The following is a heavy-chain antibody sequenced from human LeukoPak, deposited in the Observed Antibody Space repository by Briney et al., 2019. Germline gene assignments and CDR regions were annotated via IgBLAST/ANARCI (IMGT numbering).Heavy chain of an antibody. CDR3: ARELRGARRWFDP. J-gene: IGHJ5*02. V-gene: IGHV3-9*01. D-gene: IGHD3-10*01. Sequence: GGSLRLSCAASGLIFDDYAMHWVRQAPGKGLEWVSGISWTSNTLVYADSVKGRFIISRDNAKNSLYLQMNSLRAEDTAFYYCARELRGARRWFDPWGQGTLVTVSS. CDR2: ISWTSNTL. CDR1: GLIFDDYA.